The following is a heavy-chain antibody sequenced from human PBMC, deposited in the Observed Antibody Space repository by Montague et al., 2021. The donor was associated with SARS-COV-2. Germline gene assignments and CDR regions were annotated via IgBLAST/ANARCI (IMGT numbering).Heavy chain of an antibody. J-gene: IGHJ4*02. CDR1: GFTFSSYG. CDR2: IWYDGSNK. CDR3: ARDMRFGEYEGDY. V-gene: IGHV3-33*01. Sequence: SLRLSCAASGFTFSSYGMHWVRQAPGKGLEWVAVIWYDGSNKYYADSVKGRFTISRGNSKNTLYLQMNSLRAEETAVYYCARDMRFGEYEGDYWGQGTLVTVSS. D-gene: IGHD3-10*01.